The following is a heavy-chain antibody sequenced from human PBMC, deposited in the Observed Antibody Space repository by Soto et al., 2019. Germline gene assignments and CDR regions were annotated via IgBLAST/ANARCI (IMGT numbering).Heavy chain of an antibody. Sequence: PGGSLRLSCAASGFTFSGSAMHWVRQASGKGLEWVGRIRSKANSYATAYAASVKGRFTISRDDSKNTAYLQMNSLKTEDTAVYYCTRHREGGGAVNPYYYYYVLDVWGQGTTVTVSS. CDR3: TRHREGGGAVNPYYYYYVLDV. D-gene: IGHD2-15*01. CDR2: IRSKANSYAT. J-gene: IGHJ6*02. V-gene: IGHV3-73*01. CDR1: GFTFSGSA.